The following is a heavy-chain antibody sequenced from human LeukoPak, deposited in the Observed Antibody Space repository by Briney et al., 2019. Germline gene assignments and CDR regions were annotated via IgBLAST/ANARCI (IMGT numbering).Heavy chain of an antibody. CDR1: GGSISSYY. CDR3: ARVNVDSYYDFWSGYLNWFDP. J-gene: IGHJ5*02. CDR2: IYYSGST. V-gene: IGHV4-59*01. D-gene: IGHD3-3*01. Sequence: SETLSLTCTVSGGSISSYYWSWIRQPPGKGLEWIGYIYYSGSTNYNPSLKSRVTISVDTSKNQFSLKLSSVTAADTAVYYCARVNVDSYYDFWSGYLNWFDPWGQGTLVTVSS.